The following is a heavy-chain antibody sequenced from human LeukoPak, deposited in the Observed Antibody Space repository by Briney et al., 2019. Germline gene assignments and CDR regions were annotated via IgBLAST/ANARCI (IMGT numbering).Heavy chain of an antibody. Sequence: SETLSLTCTVSGGSMSDDYCSWIRQTPGLRLEWIGYIYTSGSTRYNPSLKSRVTISVDTSKNHFSLRLRSVTAADTAVYYCARHFRRDYSASGASQYYHYIDVWGKGTTVTVSS. CDR2: IYTSGST. J-gene: IGHJ6*03. V-gene: IGHV4-4*09. CDR1: GGSMSDDY. D-gene: IGHD3-10*01. CDR3: ARHFRRDYSASGASQYYHYIDV.